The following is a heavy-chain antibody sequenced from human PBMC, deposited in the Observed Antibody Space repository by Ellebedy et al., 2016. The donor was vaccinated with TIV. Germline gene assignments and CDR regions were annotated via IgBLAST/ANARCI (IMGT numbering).Heavy chain of an antibody. D-gene: IGHD6-19*01. J-gene: IGHJ1*01. V-gene: IGHV3-43*01. Sequence: GESLKISCAASGFSFDDYTMHWVRQAPGKGLEWVCLISWNGDKTDYADSVKGRFTISRDNSKNSLFLQINSLKIDDTALYYCVKGSVYGYFQDWGQGALVTVSS. CDR3: VKGSVYGYFQD. CDR2: ISWNGDKT. CDR1: GFSFDDYT.